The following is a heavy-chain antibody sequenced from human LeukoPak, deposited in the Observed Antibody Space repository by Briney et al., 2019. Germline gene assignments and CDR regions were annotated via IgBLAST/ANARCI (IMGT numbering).Heavy chain of an antibody. Sequence: SETLSLTCTVSGYSISSGYYWGWIRQPPGKGLEWIGSIYHSGSTYYNPSLKSRVTISVDTSKNQFSLKLSSVTAADTAVYYCARRDLGGYVGYWGQGTLVTVSS. CDR3: ARRDLGGYVGY. CDR1: GYSISSGYY. J-gene: IGHJ4*02. CDR2: IYHSGST. V-gene: IGHV4-38-2*02. D-gene: IGHD5-12*01.